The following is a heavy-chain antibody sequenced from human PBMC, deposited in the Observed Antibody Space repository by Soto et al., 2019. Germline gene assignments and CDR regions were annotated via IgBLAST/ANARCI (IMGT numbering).Heavy chain of an antibody. CDR1: DGSFSGNY. CDR3: ARLVVRGITTKYHYGMDV. V-gene: IGHV4-34*01. D-gene: IGHD3-10*01. J-gene: IGHJ6*02. CDR2: INHTGST. Sequence: SETLSLTCAVNDGSFSGNYWTWIRQPPGKGLEWIGEINHTGSTNYNPSLKSRVTISIDTSKNQFSLKLSSVTAADTAVYYCARLVVRGITTKYHYGMDVWGQGTTVTVSS.